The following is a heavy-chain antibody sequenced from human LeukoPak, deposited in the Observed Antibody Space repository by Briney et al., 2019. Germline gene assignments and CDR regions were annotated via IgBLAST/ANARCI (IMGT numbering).Heavy chain of an antibody. V-gene: IGHV3-74*03. D-gene: IGHD3-3*01. Sequence: GGSLRLSCAASGFTFTKNWMHWVRQAPGTGLVWVSLIKDDGSGTTYADSVKGRFTISRDNAKNTVYLQMNSLRAEDTAIYYCARDRFHAVDSWGQGTLVTVSS. J-gene: IGHJ5*01. CDR1: GFTFTKNW. CDR3: ARDRFHAVDS. CDR2: IKDDGSGT.